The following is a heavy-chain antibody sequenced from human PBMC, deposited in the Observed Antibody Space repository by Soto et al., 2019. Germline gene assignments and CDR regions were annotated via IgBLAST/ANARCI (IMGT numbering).Heavy chain of an antibody. D-gene: IGHD1-1*01. CDR3: ARDYRYPFDY. J-gene: IGHJ4*02. CDR1: GFTFSSYW. V-gene: IGHV3-7*01. Sequence: GGSLRLSCAASGFTFSSYWMNWVRKAPGRGLEWVANIKQDGSEKNYVDSVKGRFTISRDNAKNSLYLQMNSLRVEDTAVYYCARDYRYPFDYWGQGTLVTVSS. CDR2: IKQDGSEK.